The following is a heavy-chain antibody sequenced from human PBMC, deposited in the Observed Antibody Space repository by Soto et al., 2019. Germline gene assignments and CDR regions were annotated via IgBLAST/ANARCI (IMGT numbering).Heavy chain of an antibody. CDR2: IFYSGST. J-gene: IGHJ6*03. CDR1: GGSISTSGHY. Sequence: SETLSLTCTVSGGSISTSGHYWDWIRQPPKKGLEWIGSIFYSGSTYYNPSLKSRVTISVDTSKNQFSLKLSSVTAADTAVYYCARRRLYYGYPYYYYLQDFSSKGT. D-gene: IGHD3-10*01. V-gene: IGHV4-39*01. CDR3: ARRRLYYGYPYYYYLQDF.